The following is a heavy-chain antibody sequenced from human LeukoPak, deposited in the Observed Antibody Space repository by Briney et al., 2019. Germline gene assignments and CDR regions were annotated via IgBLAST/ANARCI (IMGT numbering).Heavy chain of an antibody. Sequence: GGSLRLSCAASGFTFTSYSMNWVRQAPGKGLEWVSTISGGGGSTYYADSVKGRFTISRDNSKNTLYLQVNSLRAEDTAVYYCAKDLSRLYYYYGMDVWGQGTTVTVSS. CDR1: GFTFTSYS. D-gene: IGHD2/OR15-2a*01. V-gene: IGHV3-23*01. J-gene: IGHJ6*02. CDR2: ISGGGGST. CDR3: AKDLSRLYYYYGMDV.